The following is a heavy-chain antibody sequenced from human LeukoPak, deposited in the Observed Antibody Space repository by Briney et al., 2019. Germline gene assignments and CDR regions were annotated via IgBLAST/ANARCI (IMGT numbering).Heavy chain of an antibody. D-gene: IGHD5-18*01. V-gene: IGHV4-39*01. CDR3: ATQAVDTAMVLFGS. CDR1: GGSIRSSSYY. J-gene: IGHJ5*01. CDR2: IYYSGST. Sequence: SETLSLTCTVSGGSIRSSSYYWGWIRQPPGKGLEWIGSIYYSGSTYYNPSLKSGVTISVDTSKNQFSVKLSSVTAADTAVYYCATQAVDTAMVLFGSSGQGTLVTVSS.